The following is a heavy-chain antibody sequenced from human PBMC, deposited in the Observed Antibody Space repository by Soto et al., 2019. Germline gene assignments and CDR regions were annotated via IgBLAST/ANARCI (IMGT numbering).Heavy chain of an antibody. Sequence: EVQLVESGGGLVQPGGSLRLSCAASGFTFSSYSMNWVRQAPGKGLEWVSYISSSSSTIYYAASVKGRFTISGDNAKNSLYLQMNSLRAEDTAVYYSASASSSWNGALRFDYWGQGTLVTVSS. CDR1: GFTFSSYS. J-gene: IGHJ4*02. D-gene: IGHD6-13*01. CDR3: ASASSSWNGALRFDY. V-gene: IGHV3-48*01. CDR2: ISSSSSTI.